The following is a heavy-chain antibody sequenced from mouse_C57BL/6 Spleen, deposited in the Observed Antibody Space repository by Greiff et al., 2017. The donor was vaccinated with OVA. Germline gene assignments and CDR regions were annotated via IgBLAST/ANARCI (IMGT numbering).Heavy chain of an antibody. J-gene: IGHJ2*01. CDR3: SKIYYKYVGTAYCFDY. D-gene: IGHD2-4*01. Sequence: VQLQQSGPELVKPGASVKISCKASGYSFTGYYMNWVKQSPEKSLEWIGEINPRTGGTTYNQKFKAKATLTVDKSSSTSYMQLKSLTSEYSAVYYCSKIYYKYVGTAYCFDYWGQGTTLTVSS. V-gene: IGHV1-42*01. CDR2: INPRTGGT. CDR1: GYSFTGYY.